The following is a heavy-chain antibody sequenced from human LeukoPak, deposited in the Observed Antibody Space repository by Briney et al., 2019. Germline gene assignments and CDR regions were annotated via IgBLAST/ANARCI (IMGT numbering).Heavy chain of an antibody. D-gene: IGHD3-10*01. Sequence: GGSLRLSCAASGFTFSSYWMSWVRQAPGKGLEWVANIKQDGSEKYYVDSVKGRFTISRDNAKNSPYLQMNSLRAEDTAVYYCAREHYYGSGSYYQPDYWGQGTLVTVSS. J-gene: IGHJ4*02. CDR2: IKQDGSEK. CDR1: GFTFSSYW. CDR3: AREHYYGSGSYYQPDY. V-gene: IGHV3-7*01.